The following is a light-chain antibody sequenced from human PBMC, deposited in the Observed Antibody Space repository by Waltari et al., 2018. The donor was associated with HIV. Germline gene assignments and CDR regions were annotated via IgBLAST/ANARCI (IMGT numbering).Light chain of an antibody. CDR1: SPTLGNNI. J-gene: IGLJ2*01. CDR2: GND. V-gene: IGLV1-44*01. Sequence: QSVLTQPPSVSATPGQRVTIPCSGSSPTLGNNIVTWYQQPPGTAPKLIIYGNDQRPSGVPDRFSGSKSGTSASLAISGLQSEDEADYYCATWDDSLNGPLFGGGTKLTVL. CDR3: ATWDDSLNGPL.